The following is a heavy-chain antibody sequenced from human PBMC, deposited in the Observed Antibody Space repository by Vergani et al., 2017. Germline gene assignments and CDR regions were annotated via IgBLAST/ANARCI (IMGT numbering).Heavy chain of an antibody. CDR3: ARGSAWIQLWLRF. CDR1: GGSFSGYY. J-gene: IGHJ4*02. V-gene: IGHV4-34*01. CDR2: INHSGRT. Sequence: QVQLQQWGAGLLKPSETLSLTCAVYGGSFSGYYWSWIRQPPGKGLEWIGEINHSGRTNYNPSLKSRVTISVDTSKNQFSLKLSSVTAADTAVYYCARGSAWIQLWLRFWGQGTLVTVSS. D-gene: IGHD5-18*01.